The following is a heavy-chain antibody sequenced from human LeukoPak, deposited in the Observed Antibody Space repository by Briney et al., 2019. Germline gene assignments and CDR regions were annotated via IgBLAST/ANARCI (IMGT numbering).Heavy chain of an antibody. D-gene: IGHD1-26*01. J-gene: IGHJ6*02. CDR3: AREGPSGSRSGMDA. CDR2: INSGGST. CDR1: GFTFGDYG. Sequence: PGRSLRLSCITSGFTFGDYGLSWVRQAPWKGLEWVSLINSGGSTYYADSVKGRFTISRDNSKNTLYLQMNGLRVEDAAVYYCAREGPSGSRSGMDAWGQGTTVTVSS. V-gene: IGHV3-66*01.